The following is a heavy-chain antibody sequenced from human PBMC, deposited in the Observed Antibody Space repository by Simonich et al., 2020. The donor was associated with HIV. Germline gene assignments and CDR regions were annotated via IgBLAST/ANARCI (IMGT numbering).Heavy chain of an antibody. CDR3: AREGEMLDDAFDI. CDR2: INPNSGGK. Sequence: QVQLVQSGAEVKNPGASVKVSCKASGYTFTDNPMHWVRQAPGQGLGWMGLINPNSGGKDYAQRFKGRVTMTRDTSMSTAYMELSRLKSDDTAVYFCAREGEMLDDAFDIWGQGTLVTVSS. D-gene: IGHD1-1*01. V-gene: IGHV1-2*02. J-gene: IGHJ3*02. CDR1: GYTFTDNP.